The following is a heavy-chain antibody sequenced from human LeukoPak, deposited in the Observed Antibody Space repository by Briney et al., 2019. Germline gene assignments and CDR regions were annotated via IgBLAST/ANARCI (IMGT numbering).Heavy chain of an antibody. J-gene: IGHJ5*02. CDR3: ARETYRLDP. D-gene: IGHD2-2*01. Sequence: GGSLRLSCAASGFTFSSYAMSWVRQAPGKGLEWVANINQDGSEKHYVDSVKGRFTISRDNAKKSLYLQMNSLRAEDTAVYFCARETYRLDPWGQGTLVTVSS. V-gene: IGHV3-7*03. CDR1: GFTFSSYA. CDR2: INQDGSEK.